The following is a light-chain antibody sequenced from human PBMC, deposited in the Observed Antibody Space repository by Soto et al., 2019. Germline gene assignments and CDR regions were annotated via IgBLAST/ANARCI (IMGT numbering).Light chain of an antibody. CDR1: QSIRGW. CDR2: GAS. CDR3: QQYISTRT. Sequence: DIQMTQSPSTLSASVGDRVTITCRASQSIRGWLAWYQQKPGKAPNLLIYGASTLESGVPSRFSGSGSGIEFTLTISSLQPDDLGTYYCQQYISTRTFGQGTKVEVK. V-gene: IGKV1-5*03. J-gene: IGKJ1*01.